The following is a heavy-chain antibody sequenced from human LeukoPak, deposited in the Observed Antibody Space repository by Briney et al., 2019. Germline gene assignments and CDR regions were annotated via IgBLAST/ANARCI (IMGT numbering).Heavy chain of an antibody. CDR2: IYPGDSDT. CDR3: AREGDYVDAFDI. CDR1: GYSFNSFF. J-gene: IGHJ3*02. V-gene: IGHV5-51*01. Sequence: GESLKISCTASGYSFNSFFIAWVRQMPGKGLEWMGIIYPGDSDTRYSPSFQGQVTISADKSISTAYLQWSSLKASDTAIYYCAREGDYVDAFDIWGQGTMVTVSS. D-gene: IGHD4-17*01.